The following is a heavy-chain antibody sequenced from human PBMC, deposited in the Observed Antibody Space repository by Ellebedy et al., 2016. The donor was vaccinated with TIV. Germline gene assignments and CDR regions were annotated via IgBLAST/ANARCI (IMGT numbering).Heavy chain of an antibody. CDR2: ISGSGGST. V-gene: IGHV3-23*01. CDR1: GFTFSSYA. CDR3: AKGRGGGSDSSAPRYYFDY. J-gene: IGHJ4*02. D-gene: IGHD3-22*01. Sequence: GESLMISCAASGFTFSSYAMSWVRQAPGKGLEWVSAISGSGGSTYYADSVKGRFTISRDNSKNTLYLQMNSLRAEDTAVYYCAKGRGGGSDSSAPRYYFDYWGLGTLVTVSS.